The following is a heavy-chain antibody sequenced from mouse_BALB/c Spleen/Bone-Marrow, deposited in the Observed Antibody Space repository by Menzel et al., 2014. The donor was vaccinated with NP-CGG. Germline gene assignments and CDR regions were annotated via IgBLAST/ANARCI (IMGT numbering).Heavy chain of an antibody. CDR2: IDPANGNT. V-gene: IGHV14-3*02. CDR3: ARNTQFAY. D-gene: IGHD5-1-1*01. Sequence: VQLQQSGAELVKPGASVKLSCTATGFNIKDTYMHWVKQRPEQGLEWIGRIDPANGNTKYDPKFQGKATITADTSSNTAYLQLSSLTSEDTAVYYCARNTQFAYWGQGTLVTVSA. J-gene: IGHJ3*01. CDR1: GFNIKDTY.